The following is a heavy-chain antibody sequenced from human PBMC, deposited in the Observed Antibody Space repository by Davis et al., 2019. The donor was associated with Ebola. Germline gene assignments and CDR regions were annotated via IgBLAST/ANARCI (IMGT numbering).Heavy chain of an antibody. CDR2: IKEDGGEK. J-gene: IGHJ4*02. Sequence: GESLNISCAASGLIFNYYWMSLIRQAPGKGPEWVAIIKEDGGEKYYVDSVRGRFTISRDNAGNSLYLQMSSLRAEDTAVYYCAGGPLGSLHYWGQGTLVTVSS. CDR3: AGGPLGSLHY. CDR1: GLIFNYYW. V-gene: IGHV3-7*01.